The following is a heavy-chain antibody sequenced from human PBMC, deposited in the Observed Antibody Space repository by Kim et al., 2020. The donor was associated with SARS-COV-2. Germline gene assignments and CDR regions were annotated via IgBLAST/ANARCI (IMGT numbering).Heavy chain of an antibody. J-gene: IGHJ6*02. CDR2: T. V-gene: IGHV3-53*01. Sequence: TYYADSVQGQFTITTDNSKNTLYLQMNSLRAEDTAVYYCASSKYSNGMDVWGQGTTVTVSS. D-gene: IGHD2-15*01. CDR3: ASSKYSNGMDV.